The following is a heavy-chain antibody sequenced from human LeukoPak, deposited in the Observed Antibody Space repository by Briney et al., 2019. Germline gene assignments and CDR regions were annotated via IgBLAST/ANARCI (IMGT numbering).Heavy chain of an antibody. CDR2: IYYSGST. V-gene: IGHV4-59*12. Sequence: PSETLSLTCTVSGGSISSYYWSWIRQPPGKGLEWIGYIYYSGSTRYNPSLKSRVTMSVDTSKNQFSLKLSSVTAADTAVYFCARGMAAAYDYNWFDRWGQGTLVTVSS. CDR3: ARGMAAAYDYNWFDR. J-gene: IGHJ5*02. CDR1: GGSISSYY. D-gene: IGHD5-12*01.